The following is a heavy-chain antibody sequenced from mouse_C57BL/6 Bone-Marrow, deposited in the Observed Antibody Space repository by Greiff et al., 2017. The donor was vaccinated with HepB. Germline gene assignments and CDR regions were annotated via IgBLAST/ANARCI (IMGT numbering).Heavy chain of an antibody. V-gene: IGHV5-9-1*02. J-gene: IGHJ1*03. Sequence: EVMLVESGEGLVKPGGSLKLSCAASGFTFSSYAMSWVRQTPEKRLEWVAYISSGGDYIYYADTVKGRFTISRDNARNTLYLQMSSLKSEDTAMYYCTRGDSSPEDFDVWGTGTTVTVSS. CDR3: TRGDSSPEDFDV. D-gene: IGHD1-1*01. CDR1: GFTFSSYA. CDR2: ISSGGDYI.